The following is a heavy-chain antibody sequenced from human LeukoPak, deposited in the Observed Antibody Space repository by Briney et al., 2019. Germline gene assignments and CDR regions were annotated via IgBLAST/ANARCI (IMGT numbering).Heavy chain of an antibody. CDR2: MNPNSGNT. CDR3: AREILDSGSYEFDY. V-gene: IGHV1-8*03. Sequence: ASVKVSCKASGGTFSSYAISWVRQATGQGLEWMGWMNPNSGNTGYAQKFQGRVTITRNTSISTAYMELSSLRSEDTAVYYCAREILDSGSYEFDYWGQGTLVTVSS. D-gene: IGHD1-26*01. J-gene: IGHJ4*02. CDR1: GGTFSSYA.